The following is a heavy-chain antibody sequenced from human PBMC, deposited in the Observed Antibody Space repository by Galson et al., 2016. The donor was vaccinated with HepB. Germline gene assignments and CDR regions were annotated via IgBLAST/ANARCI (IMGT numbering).Heavy chain of an antibody. V-gene: IGHV6-1*01. CDR2: TYYRSKWFN. CDR1: GDSVSNVNSA. CDR3: TRAAENWDGMWRNGFAV. Sequence: CAISGDSVSNVNSAWAWVRQSPSRGLEWLGRTYYRSKWFNHYAVSVKSRMTINADTSNNQFSLQLGSVTLGDTAVYYCTRAAENWDGMWRNGFAVWGQGTVVTVS. D-gene: IGHD1-1*01. J-gene: IGHJ3*01.